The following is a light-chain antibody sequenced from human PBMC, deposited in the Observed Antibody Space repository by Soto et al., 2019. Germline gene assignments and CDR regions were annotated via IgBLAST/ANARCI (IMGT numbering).Light chain of an antibody. Sequence: DIQMTQSPSSLSASEGDRVIITCRASQPISTYLNWFQQKPGKAPKLLIYAASTLQSGVPSRFSGSGSGTDFTLTISRLEPEDFAVYYCQQYGSSGTFGQGTKV. CDR1: QPISTY. J-gene: IGKJ1*01. CDR2: AAS. V-gene: IGKV1-39*01. CDR3: QQYGSSGT.